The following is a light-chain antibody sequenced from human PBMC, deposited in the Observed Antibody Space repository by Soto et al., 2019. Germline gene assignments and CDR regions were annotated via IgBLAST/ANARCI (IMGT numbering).Light chain of an antibody. J-gene: IGKJ5*01. CDR2: ATS. CDR1: QSVSTN. Sequence: EIVMTQSPATLPVSPGERATLSCRASQSVSTNLAWYQQKPGQAPRLLIYATSTRATGIPDRFTGSGSGTEFTLTISSLQSEDFAVYHCQQYDNKPPITFGQGTRWRL. V-gene: IGKV3-15*01. CDR3: QQYDNKPPIT.